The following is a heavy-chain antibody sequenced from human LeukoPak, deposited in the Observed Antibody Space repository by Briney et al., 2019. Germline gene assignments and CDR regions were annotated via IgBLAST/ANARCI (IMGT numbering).Heavy chain of an antibody. CDR1: GGSFSGYY. CDR3: ARATTRWLAKYYFDY. CDR2: INHSGST. Sequence: SETLSLTCAVCGGSFSGYYWSWLRQPPGKGLEWLGEINHSGSTNYNPSLKSRVTISVDTSKNQFSLKLSSVTAADTAVYYCARATTRWLAKYYFDYWGQGTLVTVSS. D-gene: IGHD6-19*01. J-gene: IGHJ4*02. V-gene: IGHV4-34*01.